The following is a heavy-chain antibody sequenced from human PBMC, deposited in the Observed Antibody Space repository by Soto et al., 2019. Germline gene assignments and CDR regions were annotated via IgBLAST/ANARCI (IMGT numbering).Heavy chain of an antibody. CDR1: GYTFTGYY. CDR2: ISAYNGNT. D-gene: IGHD3-3*01. J-gene: IGHJ4*02. CDR3: ARVVGGVAPLRY. Sequence: ASVKVSCKASGYTFTGYYMHWVRQAPGQGLEWMGWISAYNGNTNYAQKLQGRVTMTTDTSTSTAYMELRSLRSDDTAVYYCARVVGGVAPLRYWGQGTLVTVSS. V-gene: IGHV1-18*04.